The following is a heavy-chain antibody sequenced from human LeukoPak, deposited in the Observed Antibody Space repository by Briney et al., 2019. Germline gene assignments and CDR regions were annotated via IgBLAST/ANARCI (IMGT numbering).Heavy chain of an antibody. D-gene: IGHD6-19*01. Sequence: SETLSLTCTVSGGSISSYYWSWIRQPPGKGLEWIGYIYYSGSTNYNPSLKSRVTISVDTSKNQFSLKLSSVTAADTAVYYCARLDSSGNSGDLDYWGQGTLVTVSS. J-gene: IGHJ4*02. CDR2: IYYSGST. CDR1: GGSISSYY. V-gene: IGHV4-59*08. CDR3: ARLDSSGNSGDLDY.